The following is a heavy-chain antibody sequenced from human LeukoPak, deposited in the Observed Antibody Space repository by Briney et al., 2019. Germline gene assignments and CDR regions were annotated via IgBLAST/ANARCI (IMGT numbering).Heavy chain of an antibody. D-gene: IGHD3-3*01. CDR3: ARVDNYDFWSALWDY. CDR2: INWNGGST. CDR1: GFTFDDYG. Sequence: GGSLRLSCAASGFTFDDYGMSWVRQAPGKGLEWVSGINWNGGSTGYADSVKGRFTISRDNAKNSLYLQMNSLRAEDTALYYCARVDNYDFWSALWDYWGQGTLVTVSS. J-gene: IGHJ4*02. V-gene: IGHV3-20*04.